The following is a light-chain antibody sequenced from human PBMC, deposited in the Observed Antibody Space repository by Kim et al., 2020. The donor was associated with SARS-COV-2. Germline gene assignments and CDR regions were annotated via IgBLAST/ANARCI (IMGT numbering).Light chain of an antibody. J-gene: IGKJ3*01. V-gene: IGKV3-20*01. CDR2: GAS. CDR1: QRVSSSY. Sequence: EIVLTQSPGPLSLSPGERATLSCRASQRVSSSYLAWYQQKPGQAPRLLIYGASSMATGIPDRFSGSGSGTDFTLTISRLEPEDFAVYYCQQYGSSPFTFGPGTKLEI. CDR3: QQYGSSPFT.